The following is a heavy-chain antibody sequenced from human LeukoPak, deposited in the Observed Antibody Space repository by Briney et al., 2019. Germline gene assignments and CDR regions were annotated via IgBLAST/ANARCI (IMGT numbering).Heavy chain of an antibody. CDR2: IYYSGST. D-gene: IGHD3-9*01. CDR3: ARVRRYFDWTNAFDI. CDR1: GGSISDAAYY. V-gene: IGHV4-31*03. J-gene: IGHJ3*02. Sequence: SETLSLTCTVSGGSISDAAYYWSWIRQHPGEGLKWIGYIYYSGSTSYNPSLKSRVTISVDTSKNQFSLKLTSVTAADTAVYYCARVRRYFDWTNAFDIWGQGTMVTVSS.